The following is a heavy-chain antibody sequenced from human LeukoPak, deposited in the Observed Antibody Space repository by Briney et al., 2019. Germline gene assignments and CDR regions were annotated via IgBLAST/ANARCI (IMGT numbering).Heavy chain of an antibody. CDR2: IRYDGSNK. D-gene: IGHD6-13*01. V-gene: IGHV3-30*02. Sequence: GGSLRLSCAASGFTFSSYGMHWVRQAPGKGLEWVAFIRYDGSNKYYADSVKGRFTISRDNSKNTLYLQMNSLRAEDTAVYYCAKDGDSSSSWFYYYYMDVWGKGTTVTVSS. J-gene: IGHJ6*03. CDR3: AKDGDSSSSWFYYYYMDV. CDR1: GFTFSSYG.